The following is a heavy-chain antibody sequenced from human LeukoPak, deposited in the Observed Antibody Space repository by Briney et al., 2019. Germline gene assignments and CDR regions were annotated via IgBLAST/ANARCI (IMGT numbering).Heavy chain of an antibody. J-gene: IGHJ4*02. CDR2: FDPEDGET. V-gene: IGHV1-24*01. D-gene: IGHD3-3*02. Sequence: GASVKVSCKVSGYTLTELSMHWVRQAPGRGLEWMGGFDPEDGETIYAQKFQGRVTMTEDTSTDTAYMELSSLRSEDTAVYYCATPAFLEWLLPFDYWGPGTLVTVSS. CDR3: ATPAFLEWLLPFDY. CDR1: GYTLTELS.